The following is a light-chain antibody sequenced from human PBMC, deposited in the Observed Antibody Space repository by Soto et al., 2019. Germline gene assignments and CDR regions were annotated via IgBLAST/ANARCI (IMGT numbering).Light chain of an antibody. V-gene: IGKV3-20*01. J-gene: IGKJ5*01. Sequence: EIVLTPSPGTLSLSPGERAPLSCRASQSVSSSYLAWYQQKPGQAPRLLIYGASTRATGVPDRFSGRGSGTDVSLNISRLEPEDIAVYYCEQYGKAPQITVGRGTRLEIK. CDR2: GAS. CDR1: QSVSSSY. CDR3: EQYGKAPQIT.